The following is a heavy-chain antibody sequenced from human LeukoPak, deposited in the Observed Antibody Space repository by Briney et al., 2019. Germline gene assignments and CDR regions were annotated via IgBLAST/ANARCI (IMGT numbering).Heavy chain of an antibody. CDR2: INHSGST. Sequence: SETLSLTCAVYGGSFSGYYWSWIRQPPGKGLEWIGEINHSGSTNYNPSLKSRVTISVDTSKNQFSLKLSSVTAADTAVYYCARVGARRDGYNYGAFDIWGQGTMVTVSS. CDR1: GGSFSGYY. D-gene: IGHD5-24*01. V-gene: IGHV4-34*01. J-gene: IGHJ3*02. CDR3: ARVGARRDGYNYGAFDI.